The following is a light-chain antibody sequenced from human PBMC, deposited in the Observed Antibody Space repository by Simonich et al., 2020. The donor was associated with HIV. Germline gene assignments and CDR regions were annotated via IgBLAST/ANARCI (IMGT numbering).Light chain of an antibody. V-gene: IGKV4-1*01. CDR1: QSVLYSFNNKNY. Sequence: DIVMTQSPDSLAVSLGERATINCRSSQSVLYSFNNKNYLAWYQKKPGQPPKLLIDWASTRDSGVPDRFSGSESGTDFTLTISSLQAEDVAVYYCQQYYSTPWTFGQGTKVEIK. CDR2: WAS. J-gene: IGKJ1*01. CDR3: QQYYSTPWT.